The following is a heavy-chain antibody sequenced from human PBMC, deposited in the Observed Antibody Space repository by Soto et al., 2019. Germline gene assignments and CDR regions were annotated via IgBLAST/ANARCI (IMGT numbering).Heavy chain of an antibody. CDR2: ISYSGST. CDR3: AREVNNYYGMDV. CDR1: GASISSDDYY. Sequence: PSETLSLTCSISGASISSDDYYWSWFRQPPGKGLGCIGYISYSGSTYYNPSLKSRITISVDTSKTQFSLILSSVTAADTAVFYCAREVNNYYGMDVWGQGTTVTVSS. V-gene: IGHV4-30-4*01. J-gene: IGHJ6*02.